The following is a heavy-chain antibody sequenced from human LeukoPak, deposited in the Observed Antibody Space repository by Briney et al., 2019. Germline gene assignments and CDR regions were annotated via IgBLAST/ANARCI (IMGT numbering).Heavy chain of an antibody. J-gene: IGHJ3*02. CDR2: TYYSGST. Sequence: SETLSLTCTVSGGSISSGDYYWSWIRQPPGKGLEWIGYTYYSGSTHYNPSLKSRVTISVDTSKNQFSLKLSSVTAADTAVYYCARDGGGSGGAFDIWGQGTMVTVSS. D-gene: IGHD1-26*01. CDR3: ARDGGGSGGAFDI. V-gene: IGHV4-30-4*01. CDR1: GGSISSGDYY.